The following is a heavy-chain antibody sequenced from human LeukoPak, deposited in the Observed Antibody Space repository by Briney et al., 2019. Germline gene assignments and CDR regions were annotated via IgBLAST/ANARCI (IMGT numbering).Heavy chain of an antibody. D-gene: IGHD2-2*01. CDR1: GYSISSGYY. V-gene: IGHV4-61*01. CDR3: ARACTSCIEGAYYFDY. Sequence: PSETLSLTCTVSGYSISSGYYWGWIRQPPGKGLEWIGYIYYSGSTNYNPSLKSRVTISVDTSKNQFSLKLSSVTAADTAVYYCARACTSCIEGAYYFDYWGQGTLVTVSS. CDR2: IYYSGST. J-gene: IGHJ4*02.